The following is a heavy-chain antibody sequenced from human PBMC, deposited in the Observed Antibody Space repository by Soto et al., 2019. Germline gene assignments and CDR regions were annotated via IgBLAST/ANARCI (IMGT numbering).Heavy chain of an antibody. J-gene: IGHJ4*02. CDR1: GFTFSHYS. V-gene: IGHV3-48*01. CDR2: ISSSSSTI. CDR3: AKDIDV. D-gene: IGHD2-15*01. Sequence: EVQLVESGGGLVQPGGSLILSCAASGFTFSHYSMNWVRQAPGKGLEWVSYISSSSSTIYYADSVKGRFTISRANAKNSLFLQMNSLRAEVTAVYYCAKDIDVGGQGTLVTVSS.